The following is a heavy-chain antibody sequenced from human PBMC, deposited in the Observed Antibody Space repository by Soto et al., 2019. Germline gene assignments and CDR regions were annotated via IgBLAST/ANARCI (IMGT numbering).Heavy chain of an antibody. D-gene: IGHD2-15*01. CDR3: ARDLGGWPDY. V-gene: IGHV1-3*01. J-gene: IGHJ4*02. CDR2: INAGNGNT. CDR1: GYTFTSYA. Sequence: QVQLVQSGAEVKKPGASVKVSCKASGYTFTSYAMHWVRQAPGQRREGMGWINAGNGNTKYSQKFQGRVTITRDTSASTAYMELSSLGSEDTAVYYCARDLGGWPDYWGQGTLVTVSS.